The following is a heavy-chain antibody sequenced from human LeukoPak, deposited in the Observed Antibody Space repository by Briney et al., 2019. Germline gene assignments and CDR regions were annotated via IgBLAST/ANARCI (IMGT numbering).Heavy chain of an antibody. CDR2: ISSSSAYI. J-gene: IGHJ3*02. CDR3: ARAIAVAGTDAFDI. V-gene: IGHV3-21*01. D-gene: IGHD6-19*01. Sequence: GGSLRLSCAASGFTFSSYSMNWVRQAPGKGLEWVSSISSSSAYIYYADSMKGRFTISRDNAKNTLYLQMNSLRAEDTAVYYCARAIAVAGTDAFDIWGQGTMVTVSS. CDR1: GFTFSSYS.